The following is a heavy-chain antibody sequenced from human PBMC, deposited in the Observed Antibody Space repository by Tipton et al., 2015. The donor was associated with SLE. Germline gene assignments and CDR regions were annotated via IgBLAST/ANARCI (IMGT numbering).Heavy chain of an antibody. D-gene: IGHD3-22*01. CDR2: ISRDGSNT. CDR1: GFTFLSHW. J-gene: IGHJ6*02. V-gene: IGHV3-74*01. CDR3: GRGVYSEGSVGMDV. Sequence: SLRLSCAASGFTFLSHWLYWVRQAPGKGLVWVSRISRDGSNTYYADSVEGRFTIPRDNAKNTLYLQMHSLRVDDTAVYYCGRGVYSEGSVGMDVWGQGTTVTVSS.